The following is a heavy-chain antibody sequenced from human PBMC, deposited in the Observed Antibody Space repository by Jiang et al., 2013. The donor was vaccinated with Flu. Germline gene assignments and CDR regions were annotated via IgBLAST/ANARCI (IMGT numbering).Heavy chain of an antibody. CDR3: AKGGCSGGSCYSDYYYGMDV. CDR1: GFTFSNYA. J-gene: IGHJ6*02. D-gene: IGHD2-15*01. CDR2: VSGTGAST. V-gene: IGHV3-23*01. Sequence: VQLLESGGGLVQPGGSLRLSCAASGFTFSNYAMSWVRQAPGKGLEWVSSVSGTGASTNYADSVKGRFTISRDNSKNTLYLQMNSLRAEDTAVYYCAKGGCSGGSCYSDYYYGMDVWGRGTTVTVSS.